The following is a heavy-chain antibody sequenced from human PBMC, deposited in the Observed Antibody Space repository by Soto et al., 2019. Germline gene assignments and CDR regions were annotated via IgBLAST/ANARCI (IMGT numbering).Heavy chain of an antibody. V-gene: IGHV1-24*01. Sequence: ASVKVSCKVSGYTLTELSMHWVRQAPGKGHEWMGGFDPEYGETIYAKKFQGIVTMTEDTSTDTAYMELSSLRSEDTAVYYCATGLKYYDFRSGSAGWGQGTLVTVSS. J-gene: IGHJ4*02. CDR2: FDPEYGET. CDR1: GYTLTELS. CDR3: ATGLKYYDFRSGSAG. D-gene: IGHD3-3*01.